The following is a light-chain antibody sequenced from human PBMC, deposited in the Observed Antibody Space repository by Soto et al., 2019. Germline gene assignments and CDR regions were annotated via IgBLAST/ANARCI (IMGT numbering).Light chain of an antibody. CDR3: QQYSSYWT. J-gene: IGKJ1*01. CDR2: KAS. CDR1: QNINSW. Sequence: DIQMTQSPSTLSASVGDRVTITCRARQNINSWLAWYQQKPVKAPKLLIYKASSLESGVPSRFSGSGSETEFTLTISSLQPDDFATYYCQQYSSYWTFGQGTKVEIK. V-gene: IGKV1-5*03.